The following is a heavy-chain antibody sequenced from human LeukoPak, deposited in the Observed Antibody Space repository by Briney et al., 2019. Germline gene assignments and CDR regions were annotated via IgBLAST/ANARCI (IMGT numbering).Heavy chain of an antibody. Sequence: GRSLRLSCAASGFTFSSYGMHWVRQAPGKGLEWVAVIWYDGSNKYYADSVKGRFTISRDNSKNTLYLQMNSLRAEDTAVYYCARGKRDALNYYYYGMDLWGQGTTVTVSS. CDR2: IWYDGSNK. CDR3: ARGKRDALNYYYYGMDL. J-gene: IGHJ6*02. D-gene: IGHD5-24*01. CDR1: GFTFSSYG. V-gene: IGHV3-33*01.